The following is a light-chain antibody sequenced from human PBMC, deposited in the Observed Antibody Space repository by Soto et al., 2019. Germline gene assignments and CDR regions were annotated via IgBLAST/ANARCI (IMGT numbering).Light chain of an antibody. J-gene: IGKJ4*01. CDR3: QQYGSSLGVT. CDR2: GTS. CDR1: QSVSSKY. Sequence: EIVLTQSPGTLSLSPGERATLSCRASQSVSSKYLAWYQQKPGQAPRVLIYGTSIRASGVPERFSGGGSGTDFTLTITRLEPEDFAVYYCQQYGSSLGVTFGGGTKVDIK. V-gene: IGKV3-20*01.